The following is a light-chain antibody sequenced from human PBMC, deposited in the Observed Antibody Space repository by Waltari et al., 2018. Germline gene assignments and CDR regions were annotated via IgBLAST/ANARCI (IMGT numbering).Light chain of an antibody. J-gene: IGLJ2*01. CDR2: EGS. CDR3: CSYAGSSTLNVV. CDR1: SSDVGSYNL. Sequence: QSALTQPASVSGSPGQSITISCTGTSSDVGSYNLVSWYQQHPGKAPKLMIYEGSKRPSGVSKRFSGSKSGNTASLTISGLQAEDEADYYCCSYAGSSTLNVVFGGGTKLTVL. V-gene: IGLV2-23*01.